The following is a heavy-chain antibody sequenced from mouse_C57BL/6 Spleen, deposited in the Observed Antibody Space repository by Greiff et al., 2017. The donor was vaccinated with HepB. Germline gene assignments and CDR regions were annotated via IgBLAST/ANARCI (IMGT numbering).Heavy chain of an antibody. CDR1: GYTFTSYW. CDR2: IDPSDSYT. Sequence: VQLQQSGAELVMPGASVKLSCKASGYTFTSYWMHWVKQRPGQGLEWIGEIDPSDSYTNYNQKFKGKSTLTVDKSSSTAYMQLSSLTSEDSAVYYCARTTVVASYYFDDWGQGTTLTVSS. CDR3: ARTTVVASYYFDD. V-gene: IGHV1-69*01. D-gene: IGHD1-1*01. J-gene: IGHJ2*01.